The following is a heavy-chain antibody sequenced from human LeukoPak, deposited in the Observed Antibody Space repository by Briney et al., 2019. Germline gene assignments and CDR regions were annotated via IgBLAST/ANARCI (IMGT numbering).Heavy chain of an antibody. J-gene: IGHJ4*02. CDR3: ARFGGYSYGSAADY. Sequence: PSETLSLTCTLSGGSISSYYWSWIRQPPGKGLEWLGYIYYSGSTNYNPSLKSRVTISVDPSKNQFSLKLSSVTAADTAVYYCARFGGYSYGSAADYWGQGTLVTVSS. D-gene: IGHD5-18*01. CDR1: GGSISSYY. CDR2: IYYSGST. V-gene: IGHV4-59*01.